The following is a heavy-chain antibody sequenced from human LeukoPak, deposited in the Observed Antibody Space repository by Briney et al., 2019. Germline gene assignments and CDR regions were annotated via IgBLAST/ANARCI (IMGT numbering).Heavy chain of an antibody. CDR2: ITGGHGVT. CDR3: ARDQSTTALSEY. V-gene: IGHV3-23*01. CDR1: GFTFSAYT. D-gene: IGHD1-7*01. J-gene: IGHJ4*02. Sequence: GGSLRLSCAASGFTFSAYTLTWVRQAPGKRPEWLSAITGGHGVTYYADSVRGRFTISRDNSRNTLYLQMTGLTAEDTGVYYCARDQSTTALSEYWGQGTLVAVSS.